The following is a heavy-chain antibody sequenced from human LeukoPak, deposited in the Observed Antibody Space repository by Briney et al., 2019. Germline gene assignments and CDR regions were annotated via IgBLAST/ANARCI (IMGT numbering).Heavy chain of an antibody. Sequence: GGSLRLSCAASGFTVSSNYMSWVRQAPGKGLEWVSGINWNGGSTGYADSVKGRFTISRDNAKNSLYLQMNSLRAEDTALYYCARSGYYYDSSGYYYNDYWGQGTLATVSS. J-gene: IGHJ4*02. D-gene: IGHD3-22*01. CDR2: INWNGGST. V-gene: IGHV3-20*04. CDR1: GFTVSSNY. CDR3: ARSGYYYDSSGYYYNDY.